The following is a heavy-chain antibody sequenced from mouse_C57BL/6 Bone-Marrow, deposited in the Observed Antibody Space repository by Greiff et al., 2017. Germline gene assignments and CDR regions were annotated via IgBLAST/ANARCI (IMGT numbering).Heavy chain of an antibody. Sequence: EVQGVASGGCLVKPGGSLKLSCAASGFTFSDYGMHWVRQAPEKGLEWVAYISSGSSTIYYADTVKGRFTISRDNAKNTLFLQMTSLRSEDTAMYYCATVMIRGYYFDYWGQGTTLTVSS. D-gene: IGHD2-4*01. V-gene: IGHV5-17*01. J-gene: IGHJ2*01. CDR1: GFTFSDYG. CDR3: ATVMIRGYYFDY. CDR2: ISSGSSTI.